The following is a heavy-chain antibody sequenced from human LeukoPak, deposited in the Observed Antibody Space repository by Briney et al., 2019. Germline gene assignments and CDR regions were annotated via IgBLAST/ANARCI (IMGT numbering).Heavy chain of an antibody. J-gene: IGHJ4*02. CDR1: GFTFSSYW. CDR3: ARGSGSYYY. CDR2: INSVGSST. Sequence: GGSLRLSGAPSGFTFSSYWMHWVRQPPGRGLVWVSRINSVGSSTSYAHSVKGRFTISRDNDKNTLYLQMNSLRAEDTAVYYCARGSGSYYYWGQGTLVTVSS. V-gene: IGHV3-74*01. D-gene: IGHD3-10*01.